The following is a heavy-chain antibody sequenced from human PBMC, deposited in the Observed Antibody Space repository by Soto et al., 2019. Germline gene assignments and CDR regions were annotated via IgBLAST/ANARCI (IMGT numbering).Heavy chain of an antibody. V-gene: IGHV3-48*01. D-gene: IGHD3-10*01. CDR2: ISSSSSTI. Sequence: GGSLRLSCAASGFTFSSYSMNWVRQAPGKGLEWVSYISSSSSTIYYADSVKGRFTISRDNAKNSLYLQMNSLRAEDTAVYYCAGRYYGSGSHIWGQGTLVTVSS. CDR3: AGRYYGSGSHI. J-gene: IGHJ4*02. CDR1: GFTFSSYS.